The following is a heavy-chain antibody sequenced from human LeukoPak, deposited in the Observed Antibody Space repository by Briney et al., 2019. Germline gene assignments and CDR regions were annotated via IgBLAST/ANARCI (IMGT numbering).Heavy chain of an antibody. CDR1: GFTFDDYA. Sequence: PGGSLRLSCAASGFTFDDYAMPWVRQAPGKGLEWVSGISWNSGSMGYADSVKGRFTISRDNAKNSLYLQMNSLRAEDTALYYCAKDKGIVAGYFDYWGQGTLVTVSS. CDR3: AKDKGIVAGYFDY. J-gene: IGHJ4*02. V-gene: IGHV3-9*01. CDR2: ISWNSGSM. D-gene: IGHD1-26*01.